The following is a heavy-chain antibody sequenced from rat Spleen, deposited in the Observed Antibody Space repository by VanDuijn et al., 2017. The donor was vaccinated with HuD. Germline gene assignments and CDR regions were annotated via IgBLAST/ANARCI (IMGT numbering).Heavy chain of an antibody. V-gene: IGHV5-29*01. J-gene: IGHJ2*01. D-gene: IGHD1-1*01. CDR1: GFSFSSNW. CDR2: ISYDGSST. CDR3: ARHEIFITTVPYFDY. Sequence: EVQLVESGGGLVQPGSPLKLSCAASGFSFSSNWLNWIRQAPTKGLEWVATISYDGSSTYYRDSVKGRFTISRDNVKNTLYVQMDSLRSEDTATYYCARHEIFITTVPYFDYWGQGVMVTVSS.